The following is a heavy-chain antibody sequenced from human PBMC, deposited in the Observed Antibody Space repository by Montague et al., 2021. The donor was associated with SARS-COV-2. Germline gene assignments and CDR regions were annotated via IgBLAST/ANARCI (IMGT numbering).Heavy chain of an antibody. CDR3: ARGPKMYGELADY. J-gene: IGHJ4*02. V-gene: IGHV4-39*01. D-gene: IGHD4-17*01. CDR1: GGSVRSSNDC. CDR2: FYYSGNT. Sequence: SETLSFTCTVSGGSVRSSNDCWGWIRQPPGKGLEWIANFYYSGNTYYNPSLKSRVTISVDTSNNQFSLKLSSVTAVDTAVYYCARGPKMYGELADYWGQGTLVTVSS.